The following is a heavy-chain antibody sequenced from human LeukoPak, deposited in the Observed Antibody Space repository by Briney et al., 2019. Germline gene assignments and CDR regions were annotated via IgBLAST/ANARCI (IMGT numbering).Heavy chain of an antibody. J-gene: IGHJ3*02. CDR3: AKDSEITMIVVGLDAFDI. D-gene: IGHD3-22*01. Sequence: GGSLRLSCAASGFIYSSYAMSWVRQAPGKGLEWVSAISGSGGNTYYADSVKGRFTISRDNSKNTLYLQMNSLRAEDTGVYYCAKDSEITMIVVGLDAFDIWGQGTMVTVSS. V-gene: IGHV3-23*01. CDR1: GFIYSSYA. CDR2: ISGSGGNT.